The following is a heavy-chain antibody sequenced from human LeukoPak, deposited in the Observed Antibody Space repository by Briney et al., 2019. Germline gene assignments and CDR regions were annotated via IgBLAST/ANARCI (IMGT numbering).Heavy chain of an antibody. CDR1: GFTFDDYA. CDR2: ISGDGGST. V-gene: IGHV3-43*02. CDR3: AVLEMATSDFDY. J-gene: IGHJ4*02. Sequence: PGGSLRLSCAASGFTFDDYAMHWVRQGPGKGLEWVSLISGDGGSTYYADSVKGRFTISRDNSKNSLYLQMNSLRTEDTALYYCAVLEMATSDFDYWGQGTLVTVSS. D-gene: IGHD5-24*01.